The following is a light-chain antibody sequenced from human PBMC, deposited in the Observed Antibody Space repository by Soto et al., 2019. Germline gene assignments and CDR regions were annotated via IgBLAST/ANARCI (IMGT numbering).Light chain of an antibody. CDR2: DVS. J-gene: IGLJ2*01. V-gene: IGLV2-14*01. CDR1: SSDVGAYQF. Sequence: QSVLTQPASVSGSPGQSITISCTGTSSDVGAYQFVSWYRQHPGKAPKLVISDVSNRPSGVSNRFSGSKSDNTASLTISGLQAEDEADYYCSSYTTSSTVVFGGGTQLTVL. CDR3: SSYTTSSTVV.